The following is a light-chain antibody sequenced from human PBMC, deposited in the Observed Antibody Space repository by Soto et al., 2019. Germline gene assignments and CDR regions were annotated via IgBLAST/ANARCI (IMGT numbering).Light chain of an antibody. V-gene: IGKV1-39*01. Sequence: DIQMTQSPSSLSASVGDRVTITCRASQSISSYLNWYQQKPGKAPKLLIYAASSLQSGVPSRFRGSGSGTDFTLTMSFLQPEDFATYYCKESYSTPTYIFGRGTKVDI. J-gene: IGKJ2*01. CDR3: KESYSTPTYI. CDR1: QSISSY. CDR2: AAS.